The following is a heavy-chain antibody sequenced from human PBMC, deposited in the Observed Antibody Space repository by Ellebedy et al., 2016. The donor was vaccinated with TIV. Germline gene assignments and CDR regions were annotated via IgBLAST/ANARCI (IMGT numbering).Heavy chain of an antibody. D-gene: IGHD6-13*01. CDR1: GGTFSSYA. CDR3: ARERQQLVPHMGYYYYYGMDV. V-gene: IGHV1-69*13. CDR2: IIPIFGTA. Sequence: SVKVSXXASGGTFSSYAISWVRQAPGQGLEWMGGIIPIFGTANYAQKFQGRVTITADESTSTAYMELSSLRSEDTAVYYCARERQQLVPHMGYYYYYGMDVWGQGTTVTVSS. J-gene: IGHJ6*02.